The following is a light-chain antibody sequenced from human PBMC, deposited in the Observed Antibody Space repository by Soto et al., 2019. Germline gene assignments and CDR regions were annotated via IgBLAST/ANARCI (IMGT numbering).Light chain of an antibody. CDR3: QQHQSYWS. Sequence: QXPXXXXPSVGDXVTISLRASQSISRWLAWYKQKPGKAPKLLIHDASSLQSGVPSRFSGSGSGTEFTLTISSLQPDDFATYYCQQHQSYWSFGQGTKVDIK. CDR2: DAS. V-gene: IGKV1-5*01. J-gene: IGKJ1*01. CDR1: QSISRW.